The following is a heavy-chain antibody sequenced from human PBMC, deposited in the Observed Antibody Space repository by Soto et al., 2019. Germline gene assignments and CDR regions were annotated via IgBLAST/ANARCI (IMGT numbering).Heavy chain of an antibody. J-gene: IGHJ4*02. CDR1: GFTFSSYW. Sequence: GGSLRLSCAASGFTFSSYWMHWVRQAPGKGLVWVSRINSDGSSTSYADSVKGRFTISRDNAKNTLYLQMNSLRAEDTAVYYCARGSTSNIAVAGTFNVDWGQGTLVTVSS. D-gene: IGHD6-19*01. V-gene: IGHV3-74*01. CDR3: ARGSTSNIAVAGTFNVD. CDR2: INSDGSST.